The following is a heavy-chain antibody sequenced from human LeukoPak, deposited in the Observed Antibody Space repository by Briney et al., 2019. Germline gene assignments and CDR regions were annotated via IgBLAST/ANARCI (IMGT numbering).Heavy chain of an antibody. CDR1: GYSISSGFY. D-gene: IGHD2-15*01. CDR2: FYHSGST. CDR3: ARDFDRAGGDYFDY. Sequence: SETLSLTCTVSGYSISSGFYWGWIRQPPGKGLEWIGSFYHSGSTYYNPSLKSRVTISVDTSKNQFSLKVSSVTAADTAVYYCARDFDRAGGDYFDYWGQGALVTVSS. V-gene: IGHV4-38-2*02. J-gene: IGHJ4*02.